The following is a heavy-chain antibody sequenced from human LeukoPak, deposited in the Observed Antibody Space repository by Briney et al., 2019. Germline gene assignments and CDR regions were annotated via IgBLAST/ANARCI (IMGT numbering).Heavy chain of an antibody. D-gene: IGHD2-2*01. J-gene: IGHJ4*02. CDR3: ARLYCSSSSCYEIDY. Sequence: SETLSLTCTVSGGSISGYYWSWIRQPPGKGLEWIGYIYHSGSINYNPSLKSRVTISVDTSKNQFSLKLSSVTAADTAVYYCARLYCSSSSCYEIDYWGQGTLVTVSS. V-gene: IGHV4-59*08. CDR2: IYHSGSI. CDR1: GGSISGYY.